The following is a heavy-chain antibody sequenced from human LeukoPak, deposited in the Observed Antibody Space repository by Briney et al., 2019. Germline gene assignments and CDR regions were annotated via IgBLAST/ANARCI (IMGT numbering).Heavy chain of an antibody. J-gene: IGHJ4*02. V-gene: IGHV4-4*07. Sequence: TSETLSLTCTVSGASIRSYHWSWIRQPAGKGLEWIGRFQTNGNTNSHPSLKSRVAMSVDASNNQFALRLSSVTAGDTAVYYCGSSEVGRTTSGTHDFWGQGTLVTVSA. CDR1: GASIRSYH. CDR2: FQTNGNT. D-gene: IGHD1-14*01. CDR3: GSSEVGRTTSGTHDF.